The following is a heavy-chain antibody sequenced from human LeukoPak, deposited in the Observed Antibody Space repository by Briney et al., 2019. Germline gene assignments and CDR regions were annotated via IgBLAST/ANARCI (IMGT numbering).Heavy chain of an antibody. Sequence: GGSLRLSCAASGFTFSSYGMHWVRQAPGKGLEWVAVISYDGSNKYYADSVKGRFTISRDNSKNSLHLQMNSLRVEDTAVYYCARDPPGAHFDYWGQGTLVTVSS. CDR2: ISYDGSNK. CDR3: ARDPPGAHFDY. J-gene: IGHJ4*02. CDR1: GFTFSSYG. V-gene: IGHV3-30*03. D-gene: IGHD7-27*01.